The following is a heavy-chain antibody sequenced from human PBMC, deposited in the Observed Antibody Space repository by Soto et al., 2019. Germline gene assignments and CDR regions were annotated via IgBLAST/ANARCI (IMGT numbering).Heavy chain of an antibody. Sequence: GGSLRLSCAASGFTFSDYYMSWIRQAPGKGLEWVSYISSSSSYTNYADSVKGRFTISRDNAKNSLYLQMNSLRAEDTAVYYCARTSSSWINWFDPWGQGTQVTVSS. CDR2: ISSSSSYT. CDR3: ARTSSSWINWFDP. V-gene: IGHV3-11*06. J-gene: IGHJ5*02. CDR1: GFTFSDYY. D-gene: IGHD6-13*01.